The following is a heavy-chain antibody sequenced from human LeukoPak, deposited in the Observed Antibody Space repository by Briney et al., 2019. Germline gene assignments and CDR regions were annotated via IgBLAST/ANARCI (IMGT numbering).Heavy chain of an antibody. CDR2: INSDGSST. Sequence: GGSLRLSCAASGFTFSSYEMHWVRQGPGKGLVWVSRINSDGSSTNYADSVKGRFTISRDNAKNTLYLQMNSLRAEDTAVYYCARVPITLAGTKDAKYFQHWGQGTLVTVSS. D-gene: IGHD6-19*01. CDR3: ARVPITLAGTKDAKYFQH. V-gene: IGHV3-74*01. CDR1: GFTFSSYE. J-gene: IGHJ1*01.